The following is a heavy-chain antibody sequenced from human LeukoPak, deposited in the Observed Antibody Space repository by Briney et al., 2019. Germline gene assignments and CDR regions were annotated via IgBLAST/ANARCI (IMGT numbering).Heavy chain of an antibody. CDR2: MNPNSGNT. V-gene: IGHV1-8*03. CDR1: GYTFTSYD. D-gene: IGHD3-9*01. CDR3: TRGPFSDWLTQSWFDP. Sequence: GASVKVSCKASGYTFTSYDINWVRQATGQGLEWMGWMNPNSGNTGYAQKFQGRVTITRNTSINTAYMELSSLTSDDTAVYYCTRGPFSDWLTQSWFDPWGQGTLVTVSS. J-gene: IGHJ5*02.